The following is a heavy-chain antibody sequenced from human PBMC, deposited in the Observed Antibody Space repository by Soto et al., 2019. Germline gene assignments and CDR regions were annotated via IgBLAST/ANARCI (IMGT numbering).Heavy chain of an antibody. CDR2: ISYDGSNK. Sequence: GGSLRLSCAASGFTFSSYGRHWVRQAPGKGLEWVAVISYDGSNKYYADSVKGRFTISRDNSKNTLYLQMNSLRAEDTAVYYCAKDWWITGTSTDWFDPWGQGTLVTVSS. V-gene: IGHV3-30*18. CDR3: AKDWWITGTSTDWFDP. CDR1: GFTFSSYG. J-gene: IGHJ5*02. D-gene: IGHD1-7*01.